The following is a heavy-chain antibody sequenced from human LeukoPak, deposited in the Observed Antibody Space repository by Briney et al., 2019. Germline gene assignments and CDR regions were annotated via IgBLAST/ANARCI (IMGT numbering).Heavy chain of an antibody. J-gene: IGHJ4*02. D-gene: IGHD3-9*01. CDR1: GGSISSGGYS. CDR2: IYHSGST. Sequence: NPSQTLSLTCAVSGGSISSGGYSWSWIRQPPGKGLEWIGYIYHSGSTYYNPSLKSRVTISVDRSKNQFSLKLSSVTAADTAVYYCARAPTVLTGPDYWGQGTLVTVSS. CDR3: ARAPTVLTGPDY. V-gene: IGHV4-30-2*01.